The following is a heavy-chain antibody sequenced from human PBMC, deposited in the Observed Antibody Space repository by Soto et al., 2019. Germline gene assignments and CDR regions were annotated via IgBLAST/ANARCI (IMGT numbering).Heavy chain of an antibody. CDR1: GFRFKSFV. D-gene: IGHD3-16*01. J-gene: IGHJ4*02. CDR3: ARWGTTGGFDL. Sequence: QVQLVESGGGVVQPGTSLRLSCAASGFRFKSFVMHWVRQAPGKGLEWVAFTSYDGNNKDYGDSVKGRFTVSRDNAQNTLHLQLDFLRSGDTALYYCARWGTTGGFDLWGQGHLVSVSS. CDR2: TSYDGNNK. V-gene: IGHV3-30*19.